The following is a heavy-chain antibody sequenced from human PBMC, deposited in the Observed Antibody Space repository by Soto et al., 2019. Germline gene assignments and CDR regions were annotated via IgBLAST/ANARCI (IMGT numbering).Heavy chain of an antibody. CDR1: GVTFSTYG. V-gene: IGHV3-30*18. J-gene: IGHJ4*02. CDR2: ISDDGSQK. Sequence: PGGSLRLSRSDSGVTFSTYGMHWVRQAPGKGLEWVAFISDDGSQKYYGDSVKGRFTISRDNSKNTLSLRMISLRTEDTSVYYCAKEAPGGWHFFDTWGQGTLVTVSS. CDR3: AKEAPGGWHFFDT. D-gene: IGHD6-19*01.